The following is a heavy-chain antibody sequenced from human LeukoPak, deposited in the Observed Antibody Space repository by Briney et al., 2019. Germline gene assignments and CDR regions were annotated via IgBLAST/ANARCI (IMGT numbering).Heavy chain of an antibody. Sequence: PSETLSLTCTVSGGSISSSSYYWGWIRQPPGKGLEWIGSIYYSGSTYYNPSLKSRVTISVDTSKNQFSLKLSSVTAADTAVYYCASRSYYYDSSGYDAFDIWGQGTMVTVSS. V-gene: IGHV4-39*07. CDR3: ASRSYYYDSSGYDAFDI. CDR2: IYYSGST. CDR1: GGSISSSSYY. J-gene: IGHJ3*02. D-gene: IGHD3-22*01.